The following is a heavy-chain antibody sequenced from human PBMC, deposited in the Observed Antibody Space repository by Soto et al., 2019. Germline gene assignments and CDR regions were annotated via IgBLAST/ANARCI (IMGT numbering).Heavy chain of an antibody. J-gene: IGHJ6*02. Sequence: ASVKVSSKASGYSFTDYHIHWVRQAPGQGLEWLGRINPKSGGTSTAQKFQGWVAMTTDTSISTSSMELTRLTSDDTAIYYCARGDSTDCSNGLCSCFYNHDMDVLG. D-gene: IGHD2-8*01. CDR3: ARGDSTDCSNGLCSCFYNHDMDV. CDR1: GYSFTDYH. CDR2: INPKSGGT. V-gene: IGHV1-2*04.